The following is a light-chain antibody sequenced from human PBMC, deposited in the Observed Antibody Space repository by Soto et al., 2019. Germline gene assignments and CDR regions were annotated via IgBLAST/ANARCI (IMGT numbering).Light chain of an antibody. Sequence: DIQMTQSPSSLSASVGDRVTITCRASQTPRTFITWYQQKPGKAPRLLIYATSTLQNGVPSRCSGRDSGADFTLTINNLQPEDFATYYCQQPPHTFGPGTKVEIK. V-gene: IGKV1-39*01. CDR3: QQPPHT. CDR2: ATS. J-gene: IGKJ2*01. CDR1: QTPRTF.